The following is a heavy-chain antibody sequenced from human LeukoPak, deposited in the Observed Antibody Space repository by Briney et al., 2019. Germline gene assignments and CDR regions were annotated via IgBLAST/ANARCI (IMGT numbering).Heavy chain of an antibody. CDR2: MYTSGST. V-gene: IGHV4-4*07. CDR1: GASISTYY. J-gene: IGHJ5*02. CDR3: ARVITIYGGIWFDP. D-gene: IGHD3-3*01. Sequence: SETLSLTCTVSGASISTYYWSWIRQPAGKGLEWIGRMYTSGSTDYNPSLKSRVTMSVDKSKNQFSLMLSSVTAADTAVYYRARVITIYGGIWFDPWGQGTLVTVSS.